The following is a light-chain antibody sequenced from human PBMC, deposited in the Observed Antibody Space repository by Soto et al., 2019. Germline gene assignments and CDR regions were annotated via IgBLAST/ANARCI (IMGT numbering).Light chain of an antibody. J-gene: IGLJ1*01. CDR3: CSYTTSSTRV. Sequence: QSALTQPASVSGSPGQSIAICCTGSSSDVGFYNYVSWYQQHPGKVPKLIIYEVTNRPSGVSNRFSGSKSGNTASLTISGLQAEDEADYYCCSYTTSSTRVFGSGTKVTVL. V-gene: IGLV2-14*01. CDR1: SSDVGFYNY. CDR2: EVT.